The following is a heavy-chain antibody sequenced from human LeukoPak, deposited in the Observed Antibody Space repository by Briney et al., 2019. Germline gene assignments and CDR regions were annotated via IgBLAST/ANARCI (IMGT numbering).Heavy chain of an antibody. CDR1: GFTFSTYG. CDR2: ISYDGSNK. CDR3: ATHPGIAVAGSAY. V-gene: IGHV3-30*03. Sequence: GGSLRLSCAASGFTFSTYGMHWVRQAPGKGLEWVAVISYDGSNKYYADSVKGRFTISRDNSKNTLYLQMNSLRAEDTAVYYCATHPGIAVAGSAYWGQGTLVTVSS. D-gene: IGHD6-19*01. J-gene: IGHJ4*02.